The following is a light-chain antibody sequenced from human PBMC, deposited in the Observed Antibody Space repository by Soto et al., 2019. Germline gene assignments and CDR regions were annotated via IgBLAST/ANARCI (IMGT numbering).Light chain of an antibody. Sequence: DIQMTQSPSTLSASVGDRVTIACRASQTISTWLAWYQQKPGKAPNLLIYDASNLEDGVPSRFSGTGSGTEFTLTISSLQPDDFATYYCQQYDSFSVAFGQGTKVDIK. J-gene: IGKJ1*01. CDR3: QQYDSFSVA. CDR2: DAS. V-gene: IGKV1-5*01. CDR1: QTISTW.